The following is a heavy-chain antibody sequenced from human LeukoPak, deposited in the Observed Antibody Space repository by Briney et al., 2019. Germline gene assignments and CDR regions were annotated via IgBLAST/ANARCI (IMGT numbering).Heavy chain of an antibody. Sequence: GGSLRLSCAASGFTFDDYAMHWVRQAPGKGLEWVAVIWYDGSYKYYADSVQGRFTISRDNSRSTLYLQMKSLRADDTGVYYCARGSDYRYWGQGTLVTVSS. J-gene: IGHJ4*02. CDR1: GFTFDDYA. D-gene: IGHD4-17*01. V-gene: IGHV3-33*08. CDR3: ARGSDYRY. CDR2: IWYDGSYK.